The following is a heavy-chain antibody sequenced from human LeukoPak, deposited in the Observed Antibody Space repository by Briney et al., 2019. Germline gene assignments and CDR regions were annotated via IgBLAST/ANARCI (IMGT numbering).Heavy chain of an antibody. CDR2: ISGDGGST. J-gene: IGHJ4*02. CDR1: GFTFDDYA. D-gene: IGHD3-22*01. Sequence: GGSLRLSCAASGFTFDDYAMHWVRQAPGKGLEWVPLISGDGGSTYYADSVKGRFTISRDNSKNSLYLQMNSLRTEDTALYYCAKAGPVNYYDSSGYSYWGQGTLVTVSS. CDR3: AKAGPVNYYDSSGYSY. V-gene: IGHV3-43*02.